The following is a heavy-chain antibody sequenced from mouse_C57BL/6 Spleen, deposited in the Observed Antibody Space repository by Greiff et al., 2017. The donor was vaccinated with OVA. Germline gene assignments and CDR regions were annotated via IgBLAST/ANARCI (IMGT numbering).Heavy chain of an antibody. D-gene: IGHD1-1*01. CDR3: ARDYCGSSYWYFDV. CDR1: GFTFSDYG. Sequence: EVKLVESGGGLVKPGGSLKLSCAASGFTFSDYGMHWVRQAPEKGLEWVAYISSGSSTIYYADTVKGRFNISRDNAKNTLFLQMTILRSEDTAMYYCARDYCGSSYWYFDVWGTGTTVTVSA. V-gene: IGHV5-17*01. CDR2: ISSGSSTI. J-gene: IGHJ1*03.